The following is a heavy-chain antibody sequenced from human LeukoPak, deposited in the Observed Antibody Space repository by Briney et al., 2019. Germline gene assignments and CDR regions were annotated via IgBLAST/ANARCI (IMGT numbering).Heavy chain of an antibody. CDR1: GFSFSSYA. V-gene: IGHV3-23*01. Sequence: GESLRLSCAASGFSFSSYAMSWVRQAPGKGLEWVSAISGSGGSTYYADSVKGRFTISRDNSKNTLYLQMNSVRAEDTAVYYCAKLALYSGSLGFDYWGQGTLVTVSS. CDR3: AKLALYSGSLGFDY. J-gene: IGHJ4*02. CDR2: ISGSGGST. D-gene: IGHD1-26*01.